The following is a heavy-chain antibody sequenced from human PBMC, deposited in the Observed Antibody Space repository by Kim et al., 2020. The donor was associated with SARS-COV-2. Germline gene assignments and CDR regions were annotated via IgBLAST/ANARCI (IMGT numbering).Heavy chain of an antibody. V-gene: IGHV1-24*01. J-gene: IGHJ3*01. CDR1: GYTLNGLS. CDR2: FDPEDGET. Sequence: ASVKVSCKVSGYTLNGLSIHWVRQAPGKGLEWMGGFDPEDGETIYAQKFQGRVKMTEDTSTDTAYMDLSSLRSEDTAVYYCATNLQFGEPHSRDALDLWGLGTMVTVSS. D-gene: IGHD3-10*01. CDR3: ATNLQFGEPHSRDALDL.